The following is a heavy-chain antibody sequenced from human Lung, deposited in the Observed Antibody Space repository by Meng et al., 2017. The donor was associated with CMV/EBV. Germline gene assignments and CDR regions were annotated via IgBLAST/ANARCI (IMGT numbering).Heavy chain of an antibody. CDR2: INPNNGDT. J-gene: IGHJ5*02. V-gene: IGHV1-2*02. Sequence: ASVXVSXKPSGYTFSAYYIHWVRQAPGQGLDYMGWINPNNGDTNYAQNFKGRVTFIKDTSISTAYMELSRLRYDDTAVYYCARGSYFDFWSGSRLDPWCQGTLVTVSS. CDR3: ARGSYFDFWSGSRLDP. CDR1: GYTFSAYY. D-gene: IGHD3-3*01.